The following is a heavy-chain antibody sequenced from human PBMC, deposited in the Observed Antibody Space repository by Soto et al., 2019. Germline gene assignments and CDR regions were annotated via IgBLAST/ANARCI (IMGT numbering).Heavy chain of an antibody. CDR3: TTGDFGSLGI. Sequence: EAQLVESGGGLVKPGGSLRLSCAASGFSFSIAWMNWVRQAPGKGLEWVGRVKSRNSGGTKEYPAPVKSRFTISRDDSKNTLYLEMNSLKTEDTAVYYCTTGDFGSLGIWGQGALVIVSS. CDR2: VKSRNSGGTK. CDR1: GFSFSIAW. J-gene: IGHJ4*02. D-gene: IGHD3-10*01. V-gene: IGHV3-15*07.